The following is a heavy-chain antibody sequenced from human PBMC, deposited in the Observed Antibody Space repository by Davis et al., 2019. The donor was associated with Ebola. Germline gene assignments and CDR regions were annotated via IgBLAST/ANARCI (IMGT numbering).Heavy chain of an antibody. CDR2: ISYDGSNK. CDR1: GFTFSSYG. V-gene: IGHV3-30*18. CDR3: VKLGDLGT. D-gene: IGHD1-26*01. Sequence: GESLKISCAASGFTFSSYGMHWVRQAPGKGLEWVAVISYDGSNKYYADSVKGRFTISRDNGKNMLYLLMNSLRDEDTAVYHCVKLGDLGTWGQGTLVTVSS. J-gene: IGHJ5*02.